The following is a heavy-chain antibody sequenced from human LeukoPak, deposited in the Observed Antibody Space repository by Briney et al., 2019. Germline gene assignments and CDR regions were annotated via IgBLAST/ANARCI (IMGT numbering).Heavy chain of an antibody. D-gene: IGHD3-22*01. Sequence: SETLSLTCAVYGGSFSGYYWSWIRQPPGKGLEWIGEINHSGSTNYNPSLKSRVTISVDTSKNQFSLKLSSVTAADTAVYYCAITGGYYYDSSGSTEPTLDYWGQGTLVTVSS. CDR3: AITGGYYYDSSGSTEPTLDY. V-gene: IGHV4-34*01. J-gene: IGHJ4*02. CDR2: INHSGST. CDR1: GGSFSGYY.